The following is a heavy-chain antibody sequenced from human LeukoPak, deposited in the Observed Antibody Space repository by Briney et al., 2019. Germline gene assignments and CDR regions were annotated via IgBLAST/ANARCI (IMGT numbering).Heavy chain of an antibody. V-gene: IGHV4-39*01. J-gene: IGHJ4*02. D-gene: IGHD3-16*02. CDR2: IYYSGST. CDR3: ARHVSDYVWGSYLTTDY. CDR1: GGSFSGYY. Sequence: SETLSLTCAVYGGSFSGYYWGWIRQPPGKGLEWIGSIYYSGSTYYNPSLKSRVTISVDTSKNQFSLKLSSVTAADTAVYYCARHVSDYVWGSYLTTDYWGQGTLVTVSS.